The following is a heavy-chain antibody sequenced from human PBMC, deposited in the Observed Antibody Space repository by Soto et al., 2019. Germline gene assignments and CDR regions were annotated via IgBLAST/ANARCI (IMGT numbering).Heavy chain of an antibody. CDR1: GGTFSSYA. CDR3: ARVPSFRGYIFHMDV. Sequence: GASVKVSCKASGGTFSSYAISWVRQAPGQGLEWMGGIIPIFGTANYAQKFQGRVTITADESTSTAYMEPSSLRSEDTAVYYCARVPSFRGYIFHMDVWGQGTTVTVSS. D-gene: IGHD5-18*01. V-gene: IGHV1-69*13. CDR2: IIPIFGTA. J-gene: IGHJ6*02.